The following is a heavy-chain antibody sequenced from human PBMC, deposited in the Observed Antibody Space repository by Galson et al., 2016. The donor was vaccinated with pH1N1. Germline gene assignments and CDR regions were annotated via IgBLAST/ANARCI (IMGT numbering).Heavy chain of an antibody. Sequence: SETLSLTCSVSRGSITSHYWSWIRQSPGKGLEWIGYVLYTGKTNYNPSLKSRVAISVDTSKNQFSLKLSSVTAADTAVYYCARVSTMMVLVVGYYYCYYMDVWGKGTTVTVS. J-gene: IGHJ6*03. CDR3: ARVSTMMVLVVGYYYCYYMDV. V-gene: IGHV4-59*11. CDR1: RGSITSHY. CDR2: VLYTGKT. D-gene: IGHD3-22*01.